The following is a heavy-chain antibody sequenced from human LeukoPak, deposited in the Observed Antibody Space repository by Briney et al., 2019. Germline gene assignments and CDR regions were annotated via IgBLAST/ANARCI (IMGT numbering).Heavy chain of an antibody. CDR1: GFSFSSYA. CDR3: ARESPVAATGRSWFDS. CDR2: ITGGGSTT. V-gene: IGHV3-23*01. Sequence: GGSLRLSCGASGFSFSSYAMSWVRQAPGKGLEWVSTITGGGSTTYYADSVKGRFTISRDNSKNTLYLQMNSLRAEDTALYYCARESPVAATGRSWFDSWGQGTLVTVSS. D-gene: IGHD6-13*01. J-gene: IGHJ5*01.